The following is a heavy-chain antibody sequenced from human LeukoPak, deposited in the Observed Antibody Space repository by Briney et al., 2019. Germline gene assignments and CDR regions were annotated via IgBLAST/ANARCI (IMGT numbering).Heavy chain of an antibody. CDR1: GFTFSNAW. J-gene: IGHJ4*02. CDR3: TTHYYGSGSYYSY. CDR2: IKSKTDGGTT. D-gene: IGHD3-10*01. Sequence: GGSLRLSCAASGFTFSNAWMSWVRQAPGKGLEWVGRIKSKTDGGTTDYAAPVKGRFTISRDDSKNTLYLQMNSLKTEDTAVYYCTTHYYGSGSYYSYRGQGTLVTVSS. V-gene: IGHV3-15*01.